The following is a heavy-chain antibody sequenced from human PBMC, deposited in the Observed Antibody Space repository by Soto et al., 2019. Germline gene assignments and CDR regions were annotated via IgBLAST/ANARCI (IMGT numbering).Heavy chain of an antibody. CDR2: ISGSGGST. Sequence: GGSLGLSCAASGVTVSSYAMSGVLQAPGKGLEWVSAISGSGGSTYYADSVKGRFTISRDNSKNTLYLQMNSLRAEDTAVYYCASRDYYYYYYMDVWGKGTTVTVSS. V-gene: IGHV3-23*01. D-gene: IGHD3-10*01. CDR1: GVTVSSYA. CDR3: ASRDYYYYYYMDV. J-gene: IGHJ6*03.